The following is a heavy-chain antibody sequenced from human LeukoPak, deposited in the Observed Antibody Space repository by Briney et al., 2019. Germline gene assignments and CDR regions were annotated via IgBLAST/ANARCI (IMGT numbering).Heavy chain of an antibody. J-gene: IGHJ4*02. Sequence: AGTLRLSCAVSGFTFSNFGMHWGRHPPGPGLERVGVVSYDGSNKYYADSAKGRFSISRDNSKNTVYLQMHSLRAEDTAVYYCAKGSPRFYDILDYWGQGTLITVSS. CDR3: AKGSPRFYDILDY. V-gene: IGHV3-30*18. D-gene: IGHD3-9*01. CDR2: VSYDGSNK. CDR1: GFTFSNFG.